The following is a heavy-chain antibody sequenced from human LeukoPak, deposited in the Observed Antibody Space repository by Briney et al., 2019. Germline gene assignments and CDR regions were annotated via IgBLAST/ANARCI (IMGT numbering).Heavy chain of an antibody. CDR2: IWYDGSNK. J-gene: IGHJ3*02. CDR1: GFTFNSHG. Sequence: PGGSLRLSCAASGFTFNSHGMHWVRQAPGKGLEWVAVIWYDGSNKFYADSVRGRFTISRDNSRNTLYVQMNSLRAEDTAVYYCARGRGSGWYDAFDIWGQGTMVTVSS. CDR3: ARGRGSGWYDAFDI. D-gene: IGHD6-19*01. V-gene: IGHV3-33*01.